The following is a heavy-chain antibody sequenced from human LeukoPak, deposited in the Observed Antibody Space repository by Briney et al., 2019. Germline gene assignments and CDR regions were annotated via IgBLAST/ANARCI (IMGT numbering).Heavy chain of an antibody. V-gene: IGHV3-30*01. Sequence: GGSLRLSCAASGFTFSSYAMHWVRQAPGKGLEWVAVISYDGSNKYYADSVKGRFTISRDNSKNTLYLQMNSLRAEGTAVYYCARDGSSGYSINWFDPWGQGTLVTVSS. CDR3: ARDGSSGYSINWFDP. CDR2: ISYDGSNK. J-gene: IGHJ5*02. CDR1: GFTFSSYA. D-gene: IGHD3-22*01.